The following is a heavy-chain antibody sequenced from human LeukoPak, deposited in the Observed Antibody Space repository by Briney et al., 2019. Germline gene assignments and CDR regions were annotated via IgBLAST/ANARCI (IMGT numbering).Heavy chain of an antibody. D-gene: IGHD3-3*01. V-gene: IGHV3-23*01. CDR3: AKITSGAIFGVVHPDY. CDR2: IGDNGGST. CDR1: GFTFRSYA. Sequence: GGSLRLSCAASGFTFRSYAMSWVRQAPGKGLEWVSTIGDNGGSTSYADSVKGRFTISRDNSKNTLYLQMNSLRVEDTAVYYCAKITSGAIFGVVHPDYWGQGTLVTVSS. J-gene: IGHJ4*02.